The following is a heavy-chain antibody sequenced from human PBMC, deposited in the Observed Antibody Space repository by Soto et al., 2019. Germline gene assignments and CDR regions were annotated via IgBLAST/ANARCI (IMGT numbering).Heavy chain of an antibody. CDR1: GYTFTSYG. J-gene: IGHJ6*02. V-gene: IGHV1-18*01. CDR3: ARRQWLVGGYYYGMDV. CDR2: TSAYKGNT. Sequence: QVQLVQSGAEVKKPGASVKVSCKASGYTFTSYGISWVRQAPGQGLEWMGWTSAYKGNTNYAQKLQGRVTMTTDTSTSTAYMELRSLRSDDTAGYYCARRQWLVGGYYYGMDVWGQGTTVTVSS. D-gene: IGHD6-19*01.